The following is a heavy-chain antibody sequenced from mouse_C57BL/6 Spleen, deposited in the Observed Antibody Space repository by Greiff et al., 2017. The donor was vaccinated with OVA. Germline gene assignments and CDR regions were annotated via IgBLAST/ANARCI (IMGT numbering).Heavy chain of an antibody. CDR1: GYAFSSSW. J-gene: IGHJ2*01. CDR3: ARWRGYYFDY. Sequence: QVQLQQSGPELVKPGASVKISCKASGYAFSSSWMNWVKQRPGKGLEWIGRIYPGAGDTNYNGKFKGKATLTADKSSSTAYMQLSSLTSEDSAVYFCARWRGYYFDYWGQGTTRTVSS. CDR2: IYPGAGDT. V-gene: IGHV1-82*01.